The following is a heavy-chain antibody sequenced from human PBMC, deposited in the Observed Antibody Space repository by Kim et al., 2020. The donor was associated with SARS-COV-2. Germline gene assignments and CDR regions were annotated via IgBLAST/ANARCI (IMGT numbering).Heavy chain of an antibody. CDR2: ISSSGSTI. V-gene: IGHV3-48*03. J-gene: IGHJ6*02. CDR3: ARGPDGDYYYYGMDV. D-gene: IGHD3-16*01. Sequence: GGSLRLSCAASGFTFSSYEMNWVRQAPGKGLEWVSYISSSGSTIYYADSVKGRFTISRDNAKNSLYLQMNSLRAEDTAVYYCARGPDGDYYYYGMDVWGQGTTVTVSS. CDR1: GFTFSSYE.